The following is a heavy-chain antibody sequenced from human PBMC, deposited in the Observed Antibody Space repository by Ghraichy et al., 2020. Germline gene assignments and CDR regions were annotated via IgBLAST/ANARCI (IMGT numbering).Heavy chain of an antibody. D-gene: IGHD3-22*01. Sequence: GGSLRLSCAASGFTFSSYAMSWVRQAPGKGLEWVSAISASGKSTFYADSVKGRFTISRDNSKNTLYLQMNSLRADDTAVYYCAKNMIIVVITRGAFDIWGQRTMVTV. CDR1: GFTFSSYA. CDR2: ISASGKST. V-gene: IGHV3-23*01. J-gene: IGHJ3*02. CDR3: AKNMIIVVITRGAFDI.